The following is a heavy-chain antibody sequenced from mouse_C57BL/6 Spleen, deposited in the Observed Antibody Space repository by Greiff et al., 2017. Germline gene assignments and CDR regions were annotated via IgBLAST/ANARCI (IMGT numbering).Heavy chain of an antibody. CDR1: GYTFTDYY. D-gene: IGHD1-1*01. J-gene: IGHJ2*01. CDR2: INPNNGGT. V-gene: IGHV1-26*01. Sequence: EVKLMESGPELVKPGASVKISCKASGYTFTDYYMNWVKQSHGKSLEWIGDINPNNGGTSYNQKFKGKATLTVDKSSSTAYMELRSLTSEDSAVYYCAKDIYYYGSSSDYWGQGTTLTVSS. CDR3: AKDIYYYGSSSDY.